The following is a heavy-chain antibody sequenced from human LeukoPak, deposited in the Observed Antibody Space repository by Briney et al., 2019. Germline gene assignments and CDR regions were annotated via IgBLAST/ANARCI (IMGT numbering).Heavy chain of an antibody. CDR2: ISGSGVNT. V-gene: IGHV3-23*01. CDR3: TTEAAGTFDY. D-gene: IGHD6-13*01. J-gene: IGHJ4*02. CDR1: GFTFSNYA. Sequence: GGSLRLSCAASGFTFSNYAMTWVRQAPGKGLEWVSVISGSGVNTDYADSVKGRFTISRDNSKNTLYLQMNSLKTEDTAVYYCTTEAAGTFDYWGQGTLVTVSS.